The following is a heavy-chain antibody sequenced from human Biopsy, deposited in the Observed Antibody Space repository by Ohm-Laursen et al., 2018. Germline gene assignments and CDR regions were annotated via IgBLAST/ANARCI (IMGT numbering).Heavy chain of an antibody. CDR1: GYSIKSGYY. CDR3: ARLEWRDTFFDF. J-gene: IGHJ4*02. V-gene: IGHV4-38-2*01. Sequence: GTLSLTCAVSGYSIKSGYYWGWIRQPPGKGLEWIGNIYHSGSTYYNPSLKSRVTISVEKSKNQLSLKLSSVTAADTAVYYCARLEWRDTFFDFWGQGRLVTVSS. CDR2: IYHSGST. D-gene: IGHD3-3*01.